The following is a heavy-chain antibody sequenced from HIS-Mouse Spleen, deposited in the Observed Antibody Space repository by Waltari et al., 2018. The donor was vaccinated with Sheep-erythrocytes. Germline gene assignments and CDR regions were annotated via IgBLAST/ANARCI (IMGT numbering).Heavy chain of an antibody. CDR3: ARGYCSGGSCYYYFDY. CDR2: ISSSSSYI. J-gene: IGHJ4*02. Sequence: AASGFTFSSYSMNWVRQAPGKGLEWVSSISSSSSYIYYADSVKGRFTSSRDNAKNSLYLQMNSLRAEDTAVYYCARGYCSGGSCYYYFDYWGQGTLVTVSS. D-gene: IGHD2-15*01. V-gene: IGHV3-21*01. CDR1: GFTFSSYS.